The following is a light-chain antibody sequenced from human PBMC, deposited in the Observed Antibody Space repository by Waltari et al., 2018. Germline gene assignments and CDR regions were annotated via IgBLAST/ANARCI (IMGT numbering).Light chain of an antibody. Sequence: QSALTQPPSASGSLGQSVTISCTGTNNDVGAYQYFSWYQQYPDKAPKLLIYAVTKRPSGVSDRFSGSKSGRTASLTVSGLQPEDEAIYSCCSYAGADSLLFGGGTKLTVL. J-gene: IGLJ3*02. V-gene: IGLV2-8*01. CDR1: NNDVGAYQY. CDR3: CSYAGADSLL. CDR2: AVT.